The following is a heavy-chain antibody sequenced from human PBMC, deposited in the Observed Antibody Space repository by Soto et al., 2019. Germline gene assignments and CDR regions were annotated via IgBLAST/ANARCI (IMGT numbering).Heavy chain of an antibody. D-gene: IGHD2-21*02. Sequence: QVHLVESGGGVVQPGTSLRLSCAASGFTFSYYGMHWVRQAPGQGLEWVAFIWFDGTREFYTDSVKGRFSISRDNSTNTLYLQMNSLTAEDTALYYCARVSTGDTAPNYFDFWGQGTLVTVSS. CDR3: ARVSTGDTAPNYFDF. V-gene: IGHV3-33*01. CDR2: IWFDGTRE. CDR1: GFTFSYYG. J-gene: IGHJ4*02.